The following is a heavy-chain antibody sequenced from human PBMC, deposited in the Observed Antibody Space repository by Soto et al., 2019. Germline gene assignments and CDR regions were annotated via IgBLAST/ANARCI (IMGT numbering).Heavy chain of an antibody. Sequence: GGSLRLSCTVSGFAFNNYGINWVRQAPGKGLEWVSSISKSDYTYYSDSVKGRFTISRDNAKNSVSLQMNTLRVEDTAVYYCAREDSIIIPAVSDFWGQGTLVTV. CDR3: AREDSIIIPAVSDF. CDR1: GFAFNNYG. J-gene: IGHJ4*02. D-gene: IGHD2-2*01. V-gene: IGHV3-21*01. CDR2: ISKSDYT.